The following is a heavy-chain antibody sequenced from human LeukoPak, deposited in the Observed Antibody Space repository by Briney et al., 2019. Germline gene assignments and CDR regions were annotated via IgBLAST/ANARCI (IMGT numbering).Heavy chain of an antibody. CDR3: ARDRYCTMDV. J-gene: IGHJ6*04. CDR1: GFTFNTYW. CDR2: IKSDGYST. V-gene: IGHV3-74*03. Sequence: GGSLRLSCAASGFTFNTYWMHWVRQAPGKGLVWLSRIKSDGYSTTYADSVKGRFTVSRDNAKNTLYLQMNSLRAEDTAVYYCARDRYCTMDVWGKGTTVTVSS. D-gene: IGHD2-8*02.